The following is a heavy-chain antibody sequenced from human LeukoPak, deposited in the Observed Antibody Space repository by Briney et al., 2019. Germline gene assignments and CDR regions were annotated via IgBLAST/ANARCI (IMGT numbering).Heavy chain of an antibody. CDR3: ARLYSSSSF. V-gene: IGHV4-34*01. CDR2: INHSGST. Sequence: PSETLSLTCAVYGGSFSGYYWSWIRQPPGKGLEWIGEINHSGSTNYNPSLKSRATISVDTSKNQFSLKLSSVTAADTAVYYCARLYSSSSFWGQGTLVTVSS. CDR1: GGSFSGYY. J-gene: IGHJ4*02. D-gene: IGHD6-6*01.